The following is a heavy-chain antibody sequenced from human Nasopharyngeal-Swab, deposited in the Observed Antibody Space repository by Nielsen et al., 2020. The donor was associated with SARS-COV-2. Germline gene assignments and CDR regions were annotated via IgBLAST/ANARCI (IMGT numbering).Heavy chain of an antibody. V-gene: IGHV4-34*01. D-gene: IGHD1-1*01. CDR1: GGSFSGYY. CDR2: INHSGST. J-gene: IGHJ4*02. Sequence: SETLSLTCAVYGGSFSGYYWTWIRQPPGKGLEWIGEINHSGSTNYNPSLKRRVTISVDTSRNQISLKLSSVTAADTAVYYCARQGTLRDLDYWGQGTLVTVS. CDR3: ARQGTLRDLDY.